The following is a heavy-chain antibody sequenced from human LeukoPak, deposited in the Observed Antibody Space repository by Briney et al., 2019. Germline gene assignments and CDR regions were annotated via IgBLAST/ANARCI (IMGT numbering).Heavy chain of an antibody. Sequence: SETLSLTCAVYGGSFSGYYWSWIRQPPGKGLEWIGKINHSGSTNYNPSLKSRVTISVDTSKNQFSLKLSSVTAADTAVYYCAKGPRVTVRENYWGKETLVTVSS. CDR2: INHSGST. V-gene: IGHV4-34*01. CDR1: GGSFSGYY. D-gene: IGHD4-17*01. J-gene: IGHJ4*02. CDR3: AKGPRVTVRENY.